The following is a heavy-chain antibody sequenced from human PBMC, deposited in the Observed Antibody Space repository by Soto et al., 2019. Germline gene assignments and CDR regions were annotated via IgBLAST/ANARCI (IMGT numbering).Heavy chain of an antibody. J-gene: IGHJ4*02. CDR3: ARWYGGYDY. CDR1: GGSISSYY. CDR2: IYYSGNT. Sequence: PSETLSLTCTVSGGSISSYYWSWIRQPPGKGLEWIGYIYYSGNTNYNPSLKSRVTISVDTSKNQFSLKLSSVTAADTAVYYCARWYGGYDYWGQGTLVTVSS. V-gene: IGHV4-59*01. D-gene: IGHD5-12*01.